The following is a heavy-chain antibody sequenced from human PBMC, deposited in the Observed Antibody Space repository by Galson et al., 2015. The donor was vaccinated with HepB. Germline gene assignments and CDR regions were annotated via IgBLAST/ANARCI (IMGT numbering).Heavy chain of an antibody. CDR3: VRGYSFFLFDY. V-gene: IGHV3-64D*06. J-gene: IGHJ4*02. CDR1: GFTFSTYS. D-gene: IGHD5-18*01. CDR2: IGTGEHSR. Sequence: SLRLSCAASGFTFSTYSMHWVRKAPGKGLEYLSSIGTGEHSRYYADSVKGRFTISRDNSKNTVYLQLNSLRLEDTAVYYCVRGYSFFLFDYWGQGTLVTVSS.